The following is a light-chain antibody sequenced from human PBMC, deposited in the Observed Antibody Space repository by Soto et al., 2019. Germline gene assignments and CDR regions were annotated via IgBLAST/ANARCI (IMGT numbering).Light chain of an antibody. Sequence: DIQMTQSPSTLSASVGDRVTIICRASQSISTWLAWYQQKPGKAPKLLMYDASRLESGVPSRFSGSGSGTEFTLSISSLQPDDFATYYCQQYKPYWTFGQGTKVEIK. CDR1: QSISTW. J-gene: IGKJ1*01. CDR3: QQYKPYWT. V-gene: IGKV1-5*02. CDR2: DAS.